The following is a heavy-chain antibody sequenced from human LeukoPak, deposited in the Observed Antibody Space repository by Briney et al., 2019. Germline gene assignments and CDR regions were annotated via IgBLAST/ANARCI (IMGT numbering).Heavy chain of an antibody. CDR3: GSHGY. J-gene: IGHJ4*02. V-gene: IGHV3-7*01. CDR2: INPGGSDE. D-gene: IGHD6-13*01. CDR1: GFPFSNYS. Sequence: GGSLRLSCAVPGFPFSNYSGSWVRQAPGKGLEWVANINPGGSDENYVDSVKGRFTITRDNAKRSLYLQMNSLRDEDTAVYYCGSHGYRGQGTLVTVSS.